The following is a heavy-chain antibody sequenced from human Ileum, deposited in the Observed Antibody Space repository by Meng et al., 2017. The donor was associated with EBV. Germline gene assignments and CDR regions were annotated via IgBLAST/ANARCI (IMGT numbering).Heavy chain of an antibody. Sequence: QVQLQESGPGLVKPSGTLSLTCTVSSGSIRSTNWWSWVRQSPGKGLEWIGEIYDDGSTHYNPSLKSRVTISVDKSKNQFSLKLSSVTAADTAVYYCSTYLYGGDEHYFDYWGQGPLVTVYS. CDR1: SGSIRSTNW. CDR3: STYLYGGDEHYFDY. V-gene: IGHV4-4*02. J-gene: IGHJ4*02. CDR2: IYDDGST. D-gene: IGHD4-23*01.